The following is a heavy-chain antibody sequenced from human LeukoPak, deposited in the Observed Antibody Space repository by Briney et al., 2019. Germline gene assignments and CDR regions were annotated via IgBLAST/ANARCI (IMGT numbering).Heavy chain of an antibody. CDR2: ISYDGSNK. CDR1: GFTFSSYA. CDR3: AKGKNDYGDPQAFDY. V-gene: IGHV3-30*04. D-gene: IGHD4-17*01. Sequence: GGSLRLSCAASGFTFSSYAMHWVRQAPGKGLEWVALISYDGSNKYYADSVKGRFTISRDNSKNTLYLQMNSLRAEDTAVYYCAKGKNDYGDPQAFDYWGQGTLVTVSS. J-gene: IGHJ4*02.